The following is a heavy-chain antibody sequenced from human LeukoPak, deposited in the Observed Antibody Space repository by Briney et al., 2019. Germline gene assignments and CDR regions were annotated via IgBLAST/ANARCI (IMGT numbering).Heavy chain of an antibody. CDR2: ISSSSSYI. D-gene: IGHD6-6*01. CDR1: GFTFSSYS. CDR3: ARDFRQLVGIDYYYYYYMDV. J-gene: IGHJ6*03. V-gene: IGHV3-21*01. Sequence: KAGGSLRLSCAASGFTFSSYSMNWVRQAPGKGLEWVSSISSSSSYIYYADSVKGRFTISRDNAKNSLYLQMNSLRAEDTAVYYCARDFRQLVGIDYYYYYYMDVWGKGTTVTVSS.